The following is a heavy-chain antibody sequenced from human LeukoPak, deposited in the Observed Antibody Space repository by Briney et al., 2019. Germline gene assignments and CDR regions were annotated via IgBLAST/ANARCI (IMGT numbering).Heavy chain of an antibody. V-gene: IGHV1-2*06. CDR1: GYTFTSYG. CDR3: AREVFESKRYDY. J-gene: IGHJ4*02. Sequence: EASVKVSCKASGYTFTSYGISWVRQAPGQGLEWMGRINPNSGGTNYAQIFQGSVTMTRDTSISTAYMELSRLRSDDTAVYYCAREVFESKRYDYWGQGTLVTVSS. D-gene: IGHD3-3*01. CDR2: INPNSGGT.